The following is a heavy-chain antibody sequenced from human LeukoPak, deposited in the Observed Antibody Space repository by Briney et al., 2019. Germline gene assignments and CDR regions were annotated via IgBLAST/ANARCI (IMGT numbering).Heavy chain of an antibody. CDR2: FYHSGAT. J-gene: IGHJ6*02. D-gene: IGHD2-2*01. CDR1: GGSISSSNW. CDR3: ARVQRGYCSSTSCYAHYYYYGMDV. Sequence: PSGTLSLTCAVSGGSISSSNWWSWVRQPPGKGLEWIGEFYHSGATNYNPSLKSRVTISVDKSKNQFSLKLSSVTAADTAVYYCARVQRGYCSSTSCYAHYYYYGMDVWGQGTTVTVSS. V-gene: IGHV4-4*02.